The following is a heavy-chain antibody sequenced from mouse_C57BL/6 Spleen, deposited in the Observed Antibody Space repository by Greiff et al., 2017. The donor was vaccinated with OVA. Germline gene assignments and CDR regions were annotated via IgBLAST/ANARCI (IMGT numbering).Heavy chain of an antibody. D-gene: IGHD2-1*01. CDR2: IWGGGST. Sequence: VQLMESGPGLVAPSPSLSISCTASGFSLTSYGVDWVRQPPGKGLEWLGVIWGGGSTNYNSDGMSRLSVSKDNSKGQVFLRMNSLQADETAMCYCDENRGNYNAMDYWGQGTSVTVSS. CDR1: GFSLTSYG. CDR3: DENRGNYNAMDY. J-gene: IGHJ4*01. V-gene: IGHV2-9*01.